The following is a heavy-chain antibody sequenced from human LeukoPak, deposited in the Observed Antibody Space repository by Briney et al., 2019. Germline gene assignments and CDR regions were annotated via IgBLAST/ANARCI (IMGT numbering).Heavy chain of an antibody. D-gene: IGHD4-17*01. CDR1: GYTFTSYN. CDR3: ARGDGDYVGNDY. J-gene: IGHJ4*01. V-gene: IGHV1-2*02. Sequence: GASVKVSCKASGYTFTSYNIHWVRQAPGQGLEWMGWINPPSGGTNYAQKFQGRVTMTRDTSISTAYMAFSRLKSDDTAVYFCARGDGDYVGNDYWGHGTLVTVSS. CDR2: INPPSGGT.